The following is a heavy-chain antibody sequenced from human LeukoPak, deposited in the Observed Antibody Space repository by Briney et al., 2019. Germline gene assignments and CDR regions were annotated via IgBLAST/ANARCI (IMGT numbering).Heavy chain of an antibody. Sequence: TGGSLRLSCTVSGFSVSDNSMSWVRQAPGKGLEWVSFIYSGTTHYSDSVKGRFTISRDNSKNTLYLQMNSLRAEDTAVYYCARDARYYYDSSGFDPWGQGTLVTVSS. D-gene: IGHD3-22*01. V-gene: IGHV3-53*01. CDR1: GFSVSDNS. CDR3: ARDARYYYDSSGFDP. CDR2: IYSGTT. J-gene: IGHJ5*02.